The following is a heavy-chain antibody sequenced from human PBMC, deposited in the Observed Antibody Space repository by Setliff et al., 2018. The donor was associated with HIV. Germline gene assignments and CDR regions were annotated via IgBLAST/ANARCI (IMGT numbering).Heavy chain of an antibody. CDR2: INPDNGNT. CDR1: GDNFTSYT. Sequence: ASVNVSCRASGDNFTSYTFHWVRQAPGQTPEWMGWINPDNGNTQYSQKFRGRVTMTRDTSANTVFMQMSSLRSEDTSIFYCAMTKMIYYFDYWGPGTLVTVSS. D-gene: IGHD3-16*01. J-gene: IGHJ4*02. CDR3: AMTKMIYYFDY. V-gene: IGHV1-3*01.